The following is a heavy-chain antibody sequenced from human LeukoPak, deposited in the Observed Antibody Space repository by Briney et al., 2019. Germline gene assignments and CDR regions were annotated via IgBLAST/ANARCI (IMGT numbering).Heavy chain of an antibody. CDR2: ITGSGANT. Sequence: GGSLRLSCAASGFTFSNYAMSWVRQAPGKGLEWVSSITGSGANTYYAGSVKGRFTISRDNSKNTLYLQLSSLRAEDTAVYYCAKDHFTNYYWGQGTLVTVSS. V-gene: IGHV3-23*01. J-gene: IGHJ4*02. CDR3: AKDHFTNYY. CDR1: GFTFSNYA. D-gene: IGHD4-11*01.